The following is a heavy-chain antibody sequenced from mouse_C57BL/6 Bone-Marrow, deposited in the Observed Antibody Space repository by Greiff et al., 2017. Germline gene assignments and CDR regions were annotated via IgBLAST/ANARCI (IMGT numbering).Heavy chain of an antibody. CDR2: ISDGGSYT. CDR1: GFTFSSYA. Sequence: EVMLVESGGGLVKPGGSLKLSCAASGFTFSSYAMSWVRQTPEKRLEWVATISDGGSYTYYPDNVKGRFTISRDNAKNNLYLQMSHLKSEDTAMDYCARDYYGSSHFDYWGKGTTLTVSS. D-gene: IGHD1-1*01. CDR3: ARDYYGSSHFDY. J-gene: IGHJ2*01. V-gene: IGHV5-4*01.